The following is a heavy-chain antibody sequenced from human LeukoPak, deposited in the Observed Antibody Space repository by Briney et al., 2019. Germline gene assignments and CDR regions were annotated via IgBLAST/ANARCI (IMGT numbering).Heavy chain of an antibody. CDR3: AGDTLPAAMRSWFDP. Sequence: SETLSLTCAVSGYSISSGYYWGWIRQPPGKGLEWIGSIYHSGSTYYNPSLKSRVTISVDTSKNQFSLKLSSVTAADTAVYYCAGDTLPAAMRSWFDPWGQGTLVTVSS. CDR1: GYSISSGYY. CDR2: IYHSGST. J-gene: IGHJ5*02. V-gene: IGHV4-38-2*02. D-gene: IGHD2-2*01.